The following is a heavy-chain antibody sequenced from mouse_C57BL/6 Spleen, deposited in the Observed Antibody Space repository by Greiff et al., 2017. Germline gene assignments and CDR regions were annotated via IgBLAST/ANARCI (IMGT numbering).Heavy chain of an antibody. D-gene: IGHD1-1*01. Sequence: EVKVEESGPGLVKPSQSLSLTCSVTGYSITSGYYWNWIRQFPGNKLEWMGYISYDGSNNYNPSLKNRISITRDTSKNQFFLKLNSVTTEDTATYYCARDYSEGAMDYWGQGTSVTVSS. J-gene: IGHJ4*01. CDR2: ISYDGSN. CDR3: ARDYSEGAMDY. V-gene: IGHV3-6*01. CDR1: GYSITSGYY.